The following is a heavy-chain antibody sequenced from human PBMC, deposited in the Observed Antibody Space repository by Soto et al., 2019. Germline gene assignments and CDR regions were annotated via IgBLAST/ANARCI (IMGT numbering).Heavy chain of an antibody. CDR2: ISSSSSTI. CDR1: GFTSSSYS. CDR3: ARVFYSVAGTGGLDY. V-gene: IGHV3-48*02. J-gene: IGHJ4*02. D-gene: IGHD6-19*01. Sequence: EVQLVESGGGLVQPGGSLRLSCAASGFTSSSYSMNWVRQAPGKGLEWVSYISSSSSTIYYADSVKGRFTISRDNAKNSLYLQMNSLRDEDTAVYYCARVFYSVAGTGGLDYWGQGTLVTVSS.